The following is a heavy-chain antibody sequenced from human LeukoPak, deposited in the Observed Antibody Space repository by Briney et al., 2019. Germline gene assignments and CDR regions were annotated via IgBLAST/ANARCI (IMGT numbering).Heavy chain of an antibody. D-gene: IGHD5-12*01. CDR2: INGDGSST. Sequence: PGGSLRLSCAASGITFSSYWMHWVRQGPGKGLVWVSRINGDGSSTSYADSVKGRFTISRDNAKNTLYLQMNSLRAEDTAVHYCASGYRDYGVGYWGQGTLVTVSS. CDR3: ASGYRDYGVGY. V-gene: IGHV3-74*01. J-gene: IGHJ4*02. CDR1: GITFSSYW.